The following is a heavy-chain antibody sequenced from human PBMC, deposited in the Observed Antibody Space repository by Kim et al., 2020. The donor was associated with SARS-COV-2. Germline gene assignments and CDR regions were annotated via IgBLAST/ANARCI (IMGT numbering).Heavy chain of an antibody. Sequence: VKGRFTITRNNAKNSLYRQMNSLRAEDTALYYCAKDSRAYGAGYQNWFDPWGQGTLVTVSS. D-gene: IGHD5-12*01. V-gene: IGHV3-9*01. CDR3: AKDSRAYGAGYQNWFDP. J-gene: IGHJ5*02.